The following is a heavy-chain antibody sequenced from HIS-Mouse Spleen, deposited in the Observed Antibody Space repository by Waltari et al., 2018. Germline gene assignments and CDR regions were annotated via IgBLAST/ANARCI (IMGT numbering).Heavy chain of an antibody. CDR2: IHYSGGT. V-gene: IGHV4-31*03. CDR1: GGSISSGGYY. J-gene: IGHJ5*02. Sequence: QVQLQESGPGLVKPSQTLSLTCTVSGGSISSGGYYWSWIRQHPGKGLEWIGYIHYSGGTYYNPSLKVRVTISVDTSKNHFSLKLSSVTAADTAVYYCARSPYYDFWSGYSDNWFDPWGQGTLVTVSS. D-gene: IGHD3-3*01. CDR3: ARSPYYDFWSGYSDNWFDP.